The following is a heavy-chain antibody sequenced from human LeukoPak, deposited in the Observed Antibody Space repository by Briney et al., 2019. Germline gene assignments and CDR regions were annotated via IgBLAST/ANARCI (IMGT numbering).Heavy chain of an antibody. J-gene: IGHJ4*02. Sequence: GGSLRLSCAASGFTFSSYAMSWVRQAPGKGLEWVSAISGSGGSTYYADSVKGRFTISRDNSKNTLYLQMNSLRAEDTAVYYCAKAYCSSTSCRYFDYWGQGTLVTASS. CDR1: GFTFSSYA. CDR2: ISGSGGST. CDR3: AKAYCSSTSCRYFDY. V-gene: IGHV3-23*01. D-gene: IGHD2-2*01.